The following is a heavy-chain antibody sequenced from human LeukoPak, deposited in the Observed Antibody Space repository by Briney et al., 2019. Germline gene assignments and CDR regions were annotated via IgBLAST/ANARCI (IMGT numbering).Heavy chain of an antibody. V-gene: IGHV3-53*01. Sequence: GGSLRLSCAASGFTVSSNHMSWVRQAPGKGLEWVSVVDRGGDTFYADSVKGRFTISRDNAQNSMYLQMNSLRVEDTAVYYCTSWGDTTAEYFQRWGQGTLVTVSS. CDR1: GFTVSSNH. CDR3: TSWGDTTAEYFQR. D-gene: IGHD2-21*02. CDR2: VDRGGDT. J-gene: IGHJ1*01.